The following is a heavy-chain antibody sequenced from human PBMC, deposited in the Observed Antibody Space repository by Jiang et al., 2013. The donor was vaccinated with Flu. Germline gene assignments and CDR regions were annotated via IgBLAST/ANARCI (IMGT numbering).Heavy chain of an antibody. V-gene: IGHV1-46*01. Sequence: GAEVKKPGASVKVSCKASGYTFTSYYMHWVRQAPGQGLEWMGIINPSGGSTSYAQKFQGRVTMTRDTSTSTVYMELSSLRSEDTAVYYCARELGIAVAGTLRRGRGYYYYGMDVWGQGTTVTVSS. CDR3: ARELGIAVAGTLRRGRGYYYYGMDV. CDR2: INPSGGST. D-gene: IGHD6-19*01. CDR1: GYTFTSYY. J-gene: IGHJ6*02.